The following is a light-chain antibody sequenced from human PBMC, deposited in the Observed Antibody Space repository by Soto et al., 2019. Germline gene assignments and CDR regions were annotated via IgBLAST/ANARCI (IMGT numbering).Light chain of an antibody. J-gene: IGKJ4*01. Sequence: DIQMTQSPSSLSASLGDRVTITCRASQDISTSLSWLQQKPGRAPKVVISAASTLQGDVPSRFSGSGSGTDFTLTITGLQHEDFANYYCHQSCTILPTFGGGTRLEI. CDR3: HQSCTILPT. CDR1: QDISTS. V-gene: IGKV1-39*01. CDR2: AAS.